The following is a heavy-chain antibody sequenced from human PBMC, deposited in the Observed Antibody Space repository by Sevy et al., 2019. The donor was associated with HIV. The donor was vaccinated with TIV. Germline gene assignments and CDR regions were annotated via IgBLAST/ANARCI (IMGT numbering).Heavy chain of an antibody. Sequence: SETLSLTCTVSGGSISSSSYYWGWIRQPPGKGLEWIGSIYYSGGTYYNPSFKSRVTISVDTSKKQFSLKLSSVTAADTAVYYCASHRSHLYDFWSGYYKNWFDPWGQGTLVTVSS. V-gene: IGHV4-39*01. D-gene: IGHD3-3*01. CDR2: IYYSGGT. CDR3: ASHRSHLYDFWSGYYKNWFDP. CDR1: GGSISSSSYY. J-gene: IGHJ5*02.